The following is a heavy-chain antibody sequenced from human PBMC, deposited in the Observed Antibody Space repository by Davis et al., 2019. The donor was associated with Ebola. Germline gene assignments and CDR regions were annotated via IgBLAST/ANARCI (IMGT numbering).Heavy chain of an antibody. CDR2: INPNSGGT. Sequence: ASVKVSCKASGYTFTGYYMHWVRQAPGQGLEWMGWINPNSGGTNYAQKFQGRVTMTRDTSISTAYMELSRLRSDDTAVYYCAREATWLRRPGVKYWYFDLWGRGTLVTVSS. V-gene: IGHV1-2*02. J-gene: IGHJ2*01. D-gene: IGHD5-12*01. CDR1: GYTFTGYY. CDR3: AREATWLRRPGVKYWYFDL.